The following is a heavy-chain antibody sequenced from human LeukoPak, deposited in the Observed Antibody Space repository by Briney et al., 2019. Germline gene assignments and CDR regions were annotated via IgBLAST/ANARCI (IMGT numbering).Heavy chain of an antibody. CDR1: GFTFSSHS. CDR2: ISSSSSYI. J-gene: IGHJ4*02. D-gene: IGHD1-26*01. CDR3: ARGSRHFDY. Sequence: YPGGSLRLSCAASGFTFSSHSMNWVRQAPGKGLEWVSSISSSSSYIYYADSVKGRFTISRDNAKNSLYLQMNSLGAEDTAVYYCARGSRHFDYWGQGTLVTVSS. V-gene: IGHV3-21*01.